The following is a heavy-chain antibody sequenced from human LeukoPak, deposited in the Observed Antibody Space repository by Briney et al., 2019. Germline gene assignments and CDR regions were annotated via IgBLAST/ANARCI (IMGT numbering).Heavy chain of an antibody. Sequence: GRSLRLSCAASGFTFSSYGMHWVRQAPGKGLERVAVISYDGSNKYYADSVKGRFTISRDNSKNTLYLQMNSLRAEDTAVYYCAKGTIFRLPPGYYFDYWGQGTLVTVSS. V-gene: IGHV3-30*18. CDR3: AKGTIFRLPPGYYFDY. CDR1: GFTFSSYG. J-gene: IGHJ4*02. CDR2: ISYDGSNK. D-gene: IGHD2-21*01.